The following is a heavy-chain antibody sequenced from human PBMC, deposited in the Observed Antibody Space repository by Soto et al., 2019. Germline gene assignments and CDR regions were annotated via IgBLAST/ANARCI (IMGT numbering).Heavy chain of an antibody. Sequence: PGGSLRLSCAASGFTFSTFSMNWVRQAPGKGLEWVSSITNSAYTSYADSVKGRFTISRDNAKNSLYLQMNSLRAEDTAVYYCGLYDALFFDFWGQGALVTVSS. CDR3: GLYDALFFDF. V-gene: IGHV3-21*01. J-gene: IGHJ4*02. CDR2: ITNSAYT. D-gene: IGHD2-8*01. CDR1: GFTFSTFS.